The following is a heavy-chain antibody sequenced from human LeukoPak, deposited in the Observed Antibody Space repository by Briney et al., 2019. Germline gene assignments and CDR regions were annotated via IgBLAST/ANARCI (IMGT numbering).Heavy chain of an antibody. CDR1: GGSISSYY. CDR2: IYHSGST. V-gene: IGHV4-4*09. CDR3: ATLTTVVTAYYCDH. J-gene: IGHJ4*02. D-gene: IGHD4-23*01. Sequence: SETLSLTCTVSGGSISSYYWSWIRQPPGKGLEWIGYIYHSGSTDYNPSIKSRVTISVDTSKSQFSLKLTSVTAADTAVYYCATLTTVVTAYYCDHWGQGTLVTVSS.